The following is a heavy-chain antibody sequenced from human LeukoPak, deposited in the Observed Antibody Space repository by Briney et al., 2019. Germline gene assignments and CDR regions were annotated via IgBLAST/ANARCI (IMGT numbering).Heavy chain of an antibody. D-gene: IGHD2-2*02. Sequence: GASVKVSCKASGYTFTGYYMHWVRQAPGQGLEWMGWINPNSGGTNYAQKFQGRVTMTRDTSIRTAYMELSRLRSDDTAVYYCAREMGGIVVVPAAITDYWGQGTLVTISS. J-gene: IGHJ4*02. V-gene: IGHV1-2*02. CDR2: INPNSGGT. CDR1: GYTFTGYY. CDR3: AREMGGIVVVPAAITDY.